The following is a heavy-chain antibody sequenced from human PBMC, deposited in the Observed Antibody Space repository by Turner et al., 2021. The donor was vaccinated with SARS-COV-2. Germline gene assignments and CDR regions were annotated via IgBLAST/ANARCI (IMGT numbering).Heavy chain of an antibody. CDR3: ARHWEVAAAAYLARFDP. Sequence: QLQLQESSSRLVKPEVTLSLTCTVSVGPISSSSYYWGWLRQPPGKGLEWIGSIYYSGSTYYNPSLKSRVTISVDTSKNQFSLKLTSVTAADTAVYFCARHWEVAAAAYLARFDPWGQGTLVTVSS. J-gene: IGHJ5*02. CDR1: VGPISSSSYY. CDR2: IYYSGST. V-gene: IGHV4-39*01. D-gene: IGHD6-13*01.